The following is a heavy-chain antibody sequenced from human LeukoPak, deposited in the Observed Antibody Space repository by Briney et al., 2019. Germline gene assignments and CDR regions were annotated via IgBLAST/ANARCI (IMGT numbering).Heavy chain of an antibody. CDR3: ARDRYYFDPNGFPDSYNFYYGMDV. CDR1: GFTFSGYG. CDR2: ISYDGSNK. V-gene: IGHV3-30-3*01. Sequence: GGSLRLSCAASGFTFSGYGMHWVRQAPGKGLEWVAVISYDGSNKYYADFVKGRFTISRDNSKNTLSLQMNSLRVEDTAVYYCARDRYYFDPNGFPDSYNFYYGMDVWGQGTTVTVSS. D-gene: IGHD3-22*01. J-gene: IGHJ6*02.